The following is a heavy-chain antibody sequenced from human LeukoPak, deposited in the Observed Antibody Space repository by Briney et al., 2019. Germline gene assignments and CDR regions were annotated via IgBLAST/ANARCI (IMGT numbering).Heavy chain of an antibody. Sequence: SETLSLTCTVSGGSISTNTYYWGWIRQPPGKGLEWIGSMSYGGTTYYNPSLKSRFTISVDTSKNQFSLNLISVTAADTAVYYCARDSGTTGEVKFDPWGQGTLVTVSS. CDR1: GGSISTNTYY. CDR3: ARDSGTTGEVKFDP. V-gene: IGHV4-39*07. CDR2: MSYGGTT. D-gene: IGHD3-10*01. J-gene: IGHJ5*02.